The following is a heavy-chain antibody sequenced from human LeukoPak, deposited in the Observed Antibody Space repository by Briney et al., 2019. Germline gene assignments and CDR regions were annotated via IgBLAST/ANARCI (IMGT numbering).Heavy chain of an antibody. CDR1: GFTFSSYS. J-gene: IGHJ4*02. D-gene: IGHD2-15*01. V-gene: IGHV3-48*01. CDR3: AGERFVVVVAATIFDY. Sequence: GGSLRLSCAASGFTFSSYSMNWVRQAPGKGLEWVSYISSSSSTIYYADSVKGRFTISRDNAKNSLYLQMNSLGAEDTAVYYCAGERFVVVVAATIFDYWGQGTLVTVSS. CDR2: ISSSSSTI.